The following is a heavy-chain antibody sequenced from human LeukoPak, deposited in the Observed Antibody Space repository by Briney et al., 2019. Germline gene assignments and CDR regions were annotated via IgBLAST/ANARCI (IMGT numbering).Heavy chain of an antibody. CDR3: AKCMGSGSYRSGMDV. CDR2: ISGSGGST. V-gene: IGHV3-23*01. Sequence: GGSLRLACAAAGFTFSSYSISWVRQAPGKGLEWVSSISGSGGSTYYADSVKGRFTISRDNSKNTLYLQMNSLRAEDTAVYYCAKCMGSGSYRSGMDVWGQGTTVTVSS. J-gene: IGHJ6*02. CDR1: GFTFSSYS. D-gene: IGHD3-10*01.